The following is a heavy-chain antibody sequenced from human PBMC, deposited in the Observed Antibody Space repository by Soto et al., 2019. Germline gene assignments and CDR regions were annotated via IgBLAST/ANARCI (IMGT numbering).Heavy chain of an antibody. D-gene: IGHD4-17*01. CDR1: GGSFSGYY. J-gene: IGHJ6*02. V-gene: IGHV4-34*01. CDR2: INHSGST. Sequence: SSETLSLTCAVYGGSFSGYYWSWIRQPPGKGLEWIGEINHSGSTNYNPSLKSRVTISVDTSKNQFSLKLSSVTAADTAVYYCAGFRGGLTTVVTPPEMKYGMDVWGQGTTVTAP. CDR3: AGFRGGLTTVVTPPEMKYGMDV.